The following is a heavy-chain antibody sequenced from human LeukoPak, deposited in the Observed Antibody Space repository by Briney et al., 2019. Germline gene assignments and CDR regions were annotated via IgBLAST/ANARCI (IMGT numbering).Heavy chain of an antibody. CDR3: ANFIQRLVLVEENY. CDR1: GFTFSSYA. Sequence: PGGSLRLSCAASGFTFSSYAMSWVRQAPGKGLEWVSAISGSGGSTYYADSVKGRFTISRDNSKNTLYLQMNSLRAEDTAVYYCANFIQRLVLVEENYWGQGTLVTVSS. V-gene: IGHV3-23*01. J-gene: IGHJ4*02. D-gene: IGHD6-13*01. CDR2: ISGSGGST.